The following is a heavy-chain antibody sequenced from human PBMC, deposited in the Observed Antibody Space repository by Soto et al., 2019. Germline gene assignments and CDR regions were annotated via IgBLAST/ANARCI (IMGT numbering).Heavy chain of an antibody. J-gene: IGHJ4*02. CDR1: GFTVSSNY. D-gene: IGHD2-15*01. V-gene: IGHV3-66*01. Sequence: EVQLVESGGALVQPGGSLRLSCAASGFTVSSNYMSWVRQAPGKGLEWVSVIYSGDYTYYADSVKGRFTISRDNSKNTLYLQMNSLRAEDTAVYYCARGRGVVVAASGYWGRGTLVTVSS. CDR3: ARGRGVVVAASGY. CDR2: IYSGDYT.